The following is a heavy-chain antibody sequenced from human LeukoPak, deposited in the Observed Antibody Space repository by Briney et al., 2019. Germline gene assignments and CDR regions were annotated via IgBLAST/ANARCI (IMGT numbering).Heavy chain of an antibody. CDR2: INHNGST. J-gene: IGHJ4*02. Sequence: SETLSLTCAAYGGSFSGYYWSWIRQPPGKGLEWIGEINHNGSTNYNPSLKSRVTISVDTSKNQFSLKLSSVTAADKVVYYCARVCIDGVVVINRSGVDYWGQGTLVTVSS. CDR1: GGSFSGYY. CDR3: ARVCIDGVVVINRSGVDY. V-gene: IGHV4-34*01. D-gene: IGHD3-22*01.